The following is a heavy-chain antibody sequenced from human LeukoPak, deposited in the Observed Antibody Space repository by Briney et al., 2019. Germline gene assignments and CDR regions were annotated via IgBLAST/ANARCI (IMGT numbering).Heavy chain of an antibody. CDR3: AKSTSGSYGGYFDY. CDR1: GFTFSSYA. J-gene: IGHJ4*02. V-gene: IGHV3-23*01. CDR2: ISGSGGST. D-gene: IGHD1-26*01. Sequence: GGSLRLSCAASGFTFSSYAMSWVGQAPGKGLEWGSAISGSGGSTYYADSVKGRFTISRDNSKNTLYLQMNSLRAEDTAVYYCAKSTSGSYGGYFDYWGQGTLVTVSS.